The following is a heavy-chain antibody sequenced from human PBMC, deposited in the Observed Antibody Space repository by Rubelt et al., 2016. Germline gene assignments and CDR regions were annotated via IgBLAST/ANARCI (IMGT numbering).Heavy chain of an antibody. J-gene: IGHJ4*02. CDR2: ISSSGSAI. Sequence: VSGKGLEWVSHISSSGSAIHYGDSVKGRYTISRDNSKNALYLQMNSLRDDDTAVYYCARGYSSSSGVFDYWGQGTLVTVSS. V-gene: IGHV3-48*02. CDR3: ARGYSSSSGVFDY. D-gene: IGHD6-6*01.